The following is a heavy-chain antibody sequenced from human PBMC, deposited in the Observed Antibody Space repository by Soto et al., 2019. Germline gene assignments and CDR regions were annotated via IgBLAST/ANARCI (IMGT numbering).Heavy chain of an antibody. CDR2: ISPDNGNT. Sequence: QVQLVQSGAEVEKPGASVKVSCRASGYTFTTYALHWVRQARGQRPEWMGWISPDNGNTKYSENFQARVTMTRDTSASTAYMELSNLRSEDTAVYYCARKRSYDMFYDIWGQGTMVTVSS. D-gene: IGHD3-10*01. CDR3: ARKRSYDMFYDI. J-gene: IGHJ3*02. CDR1: GYTFTTYA. V-gene: IGHV1-3*01.